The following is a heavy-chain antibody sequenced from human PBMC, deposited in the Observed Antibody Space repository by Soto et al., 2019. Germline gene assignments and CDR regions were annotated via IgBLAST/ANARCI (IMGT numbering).Heavy chain of an antibody. CDR3: AKDQSQWLNAFDI. V-gene: IGHV3-23*01. CDR2: ISGSGGST. D-gene: IGHD6-19*01. CDR1: GFTFSSYA. Sequence: EVQLLESGGGLVQPGGSLRLSCAASGFTFSSYAMSWVRQAPGKGLEWVSAISGSGGSTYYADSVKGRFTISRDNSKNTLYLQMNSLRADDTAVYYCAKDQSQWLNAFDIWGQGTMVTVSS. J-gene: IGHJ3*02.